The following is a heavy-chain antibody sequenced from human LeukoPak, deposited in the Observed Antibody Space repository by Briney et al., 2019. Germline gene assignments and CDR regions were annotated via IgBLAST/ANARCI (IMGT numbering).Heavy chain of an antibody. Sequence: GGSLRLSCAASGFTVSSNYMSWVRQAPGKGLEWVAVISYDENNKYYADSVKGRFTISRDNSKNTLYLQMNSLRAEDTAVYYCAKTLSVVIISAFDYWGQGTLVTVSS. CDR1: GFTVSSNY. CDR3: AKTLSVVIISAFDY. CDR2: ISYDENNK. J-gene: IGHJ4*02. V-gene: IGHV3-30*18. D-gene: IGHD3-3*01.